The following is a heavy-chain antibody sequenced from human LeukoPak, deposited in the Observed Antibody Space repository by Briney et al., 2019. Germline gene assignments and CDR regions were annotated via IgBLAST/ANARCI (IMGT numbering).Heavy chain of an antibody. D-gene: IGHD3-3*01. V-gene: IGHV4-38-2*01. CDR1: DYSISSGYY. CDR3: ARLPFDFWSGYPEGSFDY. CDR2: IYHSGST. J-gene: IGHJ4*02. Sequence: SETLSLTCAVSDYSISSGYYWGWIRQPPGKGLEWIGSIYHSGSTYYNPSLKSRVTISVDTSKNQFSLKLSSVTAADTAVYYCARLPFDFWSGYPEGSFDYWGQGTLVTVSS.